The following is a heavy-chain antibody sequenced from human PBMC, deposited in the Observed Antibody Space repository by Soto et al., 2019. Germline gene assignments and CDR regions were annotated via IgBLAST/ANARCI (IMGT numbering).Heavy chain of an antibody. V-gene: IGHV1-2*04. CDR2: INPNSGGT. CDR1: GYTFTGYY. J-gene: IGHJ6*02. D-gene: IGHD3-9*01. CDR3: ARGRQTYYDILTGAYYYGMDV. Sequence: GASVKVSCKASGYTFTGYYMHWVRQAPGQGLEWMGWINPNSGGTNYAQKFQGWVTMTRDTSISTAYMELSRLRSDDTAVYYCARGRQTYYDILTGAYYYGMDVWGQGTTVTVSS.